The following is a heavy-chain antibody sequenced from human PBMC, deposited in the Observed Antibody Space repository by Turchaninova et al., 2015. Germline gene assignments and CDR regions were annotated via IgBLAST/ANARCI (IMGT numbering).Heavy chain of an antibody. V-gene: IGHV1-2*06. D-gene: IGHD6-13*01. Sequence: QVQLVQSGAEVENPGASVKVSCKASGYTFTAYYMHWVRQAPGHGLEGMGRIKCHRGGTNYARKFQGTGTMTREPSISTAYMELRRRRSDDTAVYYCAREVPSSSWSYFDYWGQGTLVTVSS. CDR3: AREVPSSSWSYFDY. CDR1: GYTFTAYY. J-gene: IGHJ4*02. CDR2: IKCHRGGT.